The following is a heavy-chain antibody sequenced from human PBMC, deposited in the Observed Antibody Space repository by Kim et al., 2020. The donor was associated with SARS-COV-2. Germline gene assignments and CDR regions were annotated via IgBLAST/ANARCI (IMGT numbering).Heavy chain of an antibody. CDR2: INTNTGNP. J-gene: IGHJ4*02. D-gene: IGHD2-15*01. Sequence: ASVKVSCKTSGYTFTDLAMNWVRQAPGQGLEWMGWINTNTGNPSYAQGFTGRFVFSLDTSVSTAYLQISSLTAEDTAVYYCARARYCSDGKCYSDYWGQGTLLTVSS. V-gene: IGHV7-4-1*02. CDR1: GYTFTDLA. CDR3: ARARYCSDGKCYSDY.